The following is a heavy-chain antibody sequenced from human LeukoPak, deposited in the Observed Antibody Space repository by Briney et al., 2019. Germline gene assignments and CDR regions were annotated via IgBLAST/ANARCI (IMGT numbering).Heavy chain of an antibody. D-gene: IGHD3-22*01. CDR2: ISSSGSTI. CDR3: ATDYYDSSGYYGTADY. V-gene: IGHV3-48*03. J-gene: IGHJ4*02. CDR1: GFTFSSYE. Sequence: PGGSLRLSCAASGFTFSSYEMNWVRQAPGKGLEWVSYISSSGSTIYYAGSVKGRFTISRDNAKNSPYLQMNSLRAEDTAVYYCATDYYDSSGYYGTADYWGQGTLVTVSS.